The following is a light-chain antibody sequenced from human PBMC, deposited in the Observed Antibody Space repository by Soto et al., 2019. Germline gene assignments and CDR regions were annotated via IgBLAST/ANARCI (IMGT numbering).Light chain of an antibody. Sequence: QSALTQPASVSGSPGQSITISCTGTSSDVGGYNYVSWYQQHPGKAPKLMIYEVSNRPSGVSNRFSGSKSGNTASLTISGLLAEDEADYYCSSYTSSSTSSFGTGTKLTVL. V-gene: IGLV2-14*01. CDR1: SSDVGGYNY. J-gene: IGLJ1*01. CDR3: SSYTSSSTSS. CDR2: EVS.